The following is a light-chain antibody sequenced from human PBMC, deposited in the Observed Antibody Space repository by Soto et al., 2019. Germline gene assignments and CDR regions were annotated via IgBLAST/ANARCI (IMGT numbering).Light chain of an antibody. CDR2: GAS. J-gene: IGKJ5*01. CDR1: QSVSSN. V-gene: IGKV3-15*01. Sequence: IVMTQSPATLSVTPGERAILSCRASQSVSSNLAWYQQKPGQAPRLLIYGASTRATGIPARFSGSGSGTEFTLTISSLQSEDFAVYYCQQYNNWSPITFGQGTRMEIK. CDR3: QQYNNWSPIT.